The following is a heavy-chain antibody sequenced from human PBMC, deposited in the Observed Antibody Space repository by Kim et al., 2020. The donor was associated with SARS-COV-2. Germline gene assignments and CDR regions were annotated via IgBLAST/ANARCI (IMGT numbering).Heavy chain of an antibody. Sequence: GGSLRLSCAASGFTFDDYGMSWVRQAPGKGLEWVSGINRNSDSTGYADSVKGRFTISRDNAKNSLFLQMNSPRAEDTALYHCVRGYAGGPFDLWGQGTLDTVSS. CDR2: INRNSDST. CDR1: GFTFDDYG. J-gene: IGHJ4*02. V-gene: IGHV3-20*01. CDR3: VRGYAGGPFDL. D-gene: IGHD3-16*01.